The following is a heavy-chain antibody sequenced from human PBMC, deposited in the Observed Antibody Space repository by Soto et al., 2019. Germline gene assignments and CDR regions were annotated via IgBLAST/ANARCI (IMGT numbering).Heavy chain of an antibody. CDR3: ARDLQYYDSSGYPLPLY. D-gene: IGHD3-22*01. CDR2: ISYDGSNK. J-gene: IGHJ4*02. Sequence: GGSLRLSCAASGFTFSSYAMHWVRQAPGKGLEWVAVISYDGSNKYYADSVKGRFTISRDNSKNTLYLQMNSLRAEDTAVYYCARDLQYYDSSGYPLPLYWGQGTQVTAPQ. V-gene: IGHV3-30-3*01. CDR1: GFTFSSYA.